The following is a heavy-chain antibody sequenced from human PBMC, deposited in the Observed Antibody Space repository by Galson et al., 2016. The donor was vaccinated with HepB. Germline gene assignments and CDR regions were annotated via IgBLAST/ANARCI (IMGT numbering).Heavy chain of an antibody. J-gene: IGHJ6*02. CDR1: GDNFATYA. V-gene: IGHV1-69*06. CDR3: ARGNRANGWFGGSPYNYYAMDV. D-gene: IGHD3-10*01. CDR2: IIPLFGTP. Sequence: SVKVSCKASGDNFATYAINWVRQAPEQGLEWMGGIIPLFGTPKSAQKFQGRVSITADKSTTTVSMDLYSLTSEDTAVYYCARGNRANGWFGGSPYNYYAMDVWGQGTSVIVSS.